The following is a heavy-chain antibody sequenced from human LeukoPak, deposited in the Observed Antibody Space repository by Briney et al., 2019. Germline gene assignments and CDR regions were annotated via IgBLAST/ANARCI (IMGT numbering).Heavy chain of an antibody. D-gene: IGHD5-12*01. CDR2: INAGNGNT. Sequence: ASVKVSCKASGYTFTDYFMNWMRQAPGQRLEWMGWINAGNGNTKYSQKLQGRVTITRDTSSSTAYMELSSLRSEDTAVYYCATAVQWLVDYWGQGTLVTVSS. CDR3: ATAVQWLVDY. CDR1: GYTFTDYF. J-gene: IGHJ4*02. V-gene: IGHV1/OR15-3*01.